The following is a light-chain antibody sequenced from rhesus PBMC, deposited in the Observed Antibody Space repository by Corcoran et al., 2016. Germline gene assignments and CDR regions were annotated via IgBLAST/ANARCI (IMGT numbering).Light chain of an antibody. CDR1: QSVSSY. Sequence: EIVMTQSPATLTLSPGERATLSCRASQSVSSYLTWYLQKPGQAPRLLIFGTSTRAAANPARSRGSGVGTEFTCTISSLDPEDVGVYVGLQSSKWPYSFGQGTKVEIK. V-gene: IGKV3-24*03. CDR2: GTS. CDR3: LQSSKWPYS. J-gene: IGKJ2*01.